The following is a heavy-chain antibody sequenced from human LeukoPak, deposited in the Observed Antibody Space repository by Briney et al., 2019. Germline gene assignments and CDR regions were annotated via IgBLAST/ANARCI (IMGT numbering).Heavy chain of an antibody. J-gene: IGHJ6*02. D-gene: IGHD1-26*01. CDR2: IYSGGRT. V-gene: IGHV3-66*01. Sequence: GGSLRLSCAASGFTVSSNYMSWVRQAPGKGLEWVPVIYSGGRTDYADSVKGRFTISRDNSKNTLYFQMSSLRAEDTAVYYCARISEAYYYYGMDVWGQGTTVTVSS. CDR1: GFTVSSNY. CDR3: ARISEAYYYYGMDV.